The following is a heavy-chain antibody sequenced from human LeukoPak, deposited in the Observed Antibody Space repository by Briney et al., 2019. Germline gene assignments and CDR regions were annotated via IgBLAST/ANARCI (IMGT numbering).Heavy chain of an antibody. CDR3: ARNSSRSFDS. J-gene: IGHJ3*01. CDR1: GGSISSYY. D-gene: IGHD4-11*01. V-gene: IGHV4-59*08. Sequence: SETLSLTCTVSGGSISSYYWSWIRQPPGKGLEWIGSIYHIGSASYTPSLKSRVTISIDTSKNQFSLKLSSVTAADTAVYYCARNSSRSFDSWGQGKKVTVSS. CDR2: IYHIGSA.